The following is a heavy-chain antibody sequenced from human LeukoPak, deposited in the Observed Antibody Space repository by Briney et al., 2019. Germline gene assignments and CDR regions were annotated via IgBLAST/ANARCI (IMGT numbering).Heavy chain of an antibody. J-gene: IGHJ3*02. CDR2: IIPIFGIA. CDR3: ARDNQGASSSSHAFDI. CDR1: GGTFSSYA. D-gene: IGHD6-6*01. Sequence: GASVKVSCKASGGTFSSYAISWVRQAPGQGLEWMGRIIPIFGIANYAQKFQGRVTITADKSTSTAYMELSSLRSEDTAVYYCARDNQGASSSSHAFDIWGQGTMVTVSS. V-gene: IGHV1-69*04.